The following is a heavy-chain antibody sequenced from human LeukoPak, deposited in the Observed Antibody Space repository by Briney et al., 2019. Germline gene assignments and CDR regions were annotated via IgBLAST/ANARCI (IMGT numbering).Heavy chain of an antibody. J-gene: IGHJ5*02. CDR2: IYSGGST. Sequence: GGSLRLSCAASGFTFSSYAMSWVRQAPGKGLEWVSVIYSGGSTYYADSVKGRFTISRDNSKNTLYLQMNSLRAEDTAVYYCAKDAYCSSTSCYFSSNWFDPWGQGTLVTVSS. V-gene: IGHV3-23*03. D-gene: IGHD2-2*01. CDR1: GFTFSSYA. CDR3: AKDAYCSSTSCYFSSNWFDP.